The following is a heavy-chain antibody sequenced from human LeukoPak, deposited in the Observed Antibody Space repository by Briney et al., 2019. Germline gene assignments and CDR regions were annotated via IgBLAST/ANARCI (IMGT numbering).Heavy chain of an antibody. V-gene: IGHV3-74*01. Sequence: GGSLRLSCAASGFTFNSYWIHWVRQAPGKGLVWLSRINSDGSGTIYADSVKGRFTISRDNAKNTVYLQMNSLRAEDTAVYHCVRKTDSGWYFDYWGQGTLVTVSS. J-gene: IGHJ4*02. CDR2: INSDGSGT. CDR3: VRKTDSGWYFDY. CDR1: GFTFNSYW. D-gene: IGHD6-19*01.